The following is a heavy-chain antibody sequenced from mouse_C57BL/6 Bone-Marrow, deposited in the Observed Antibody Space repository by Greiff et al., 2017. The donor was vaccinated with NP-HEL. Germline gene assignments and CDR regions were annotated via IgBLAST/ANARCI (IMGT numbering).Heavy chain of an antibody. CDR1: GYTFTSYW. V-gene: IGHV1-64*01. J-gene: IGHJ4*01. CDR2: IHPYSGST. CDR3: ARYLYAMDY. D-gene: IGHD5-1*01. Sequence: QVQLKQPGAELVKPGASVKLSCKASGYTFTSYWMHWVKQRPGQGLEWIGMIHPYSGSTNYNEKFKSKATLTVDKSSSTAYMQLSSLTSEDSAVYYCARYLYAMDYWGQGTSVTVSS.